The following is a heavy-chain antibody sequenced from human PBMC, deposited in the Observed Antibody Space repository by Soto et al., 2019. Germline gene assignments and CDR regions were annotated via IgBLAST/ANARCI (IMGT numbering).Heavy chain of an antibody. CDR1: GFTVSSNY. CDR3: ARANSGYDYYFDY. Sequence: EVQLVESGGGLVQPGGSLRLSCAASGFTVSSNYMSWVRQAPGKGLEWVSVIYSGGSTYYADSVKGRFTISRHNSKNTLYLQMSSLRAEDTAVYYCARANSGYDYYFDYWGQGTLVTVSS. V-gene: IGHV3-53*04. J-gene: IGHJ4*02. CDR2: IYSGGST. D-gene: IGHD5-12*01.